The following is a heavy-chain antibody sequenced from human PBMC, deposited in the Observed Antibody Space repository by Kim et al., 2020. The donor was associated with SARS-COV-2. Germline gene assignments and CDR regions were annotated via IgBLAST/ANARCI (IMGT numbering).Heavy chain of an antibody. CDR1: GFTFDDYA. D-gene: IGHD6-13*01. CDR2: ISWNSGIK. J-gene: IGHJ4*02. V-gene: IGHV3-9*01. Sequence: GGSLRLSCAASGFTFDDYAMHWVRQAPGKGLEWVSSISWNSGIKAYADSVKGRFTISRDNAKNSLYLQMNSLRPDDTALYYCAKLSSSWYEGDYWGQGTGVTVSS. CDR3: AKLSSSWYEGDY.